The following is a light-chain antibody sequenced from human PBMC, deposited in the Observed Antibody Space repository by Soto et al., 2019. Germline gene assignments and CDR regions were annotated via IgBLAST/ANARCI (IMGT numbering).Light chain of an antibody. J-gene: IGKJ4*01. CDR2: GAS. V-gene: IGKV3-15*01. Sequence: EIVMTQSPATLSVSPGERATLSCRASQSVSSNLAWYQQKPGQAPRLLIYGASTRATGIPARFSGSGSGTEFTLTISSLQSEDFAIYYCQQYSNWPPLTFGAGTKVEIK. CDR3: QQYSNWPPLT. CDR1: QSVSSN.